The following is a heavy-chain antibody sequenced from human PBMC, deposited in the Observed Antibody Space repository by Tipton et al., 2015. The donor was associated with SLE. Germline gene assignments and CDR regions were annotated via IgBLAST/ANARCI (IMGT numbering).Heavy chain of an antibody. J-gene: IGHJ5*02. CDR2: ISAYNGNT. V-gene: IGHV1-18*01. CDR1: GYTFTSYG. CDR3: SRESGGSNWFDP. Sequence: QSGAEVKKPGASVKVSCKASGYTFTSYGISWVRQAPGQGLEWMGWISAYNGNTNYAQKLQGRVTMTTDTSTSTAYMELRSLRSDDADVDVCSRESGGSNWFDPGGLGPWGSGSS. D-gene: IGHD6-19*01.